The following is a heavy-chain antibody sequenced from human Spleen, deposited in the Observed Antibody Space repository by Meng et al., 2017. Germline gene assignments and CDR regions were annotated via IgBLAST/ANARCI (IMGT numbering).Heavy chain of an antibody. CDR2: IKSKTDGGTT. J-gene: IGHJ3*02. V-gene: IGHV3-15*01. Sequence: GESLKISCAASGFTFSNAWMSWVRQAPGKGLEWVGHIKSKTDGGTTDYTAPVKGRFTISRDDSKNTLYLQMNSLKTEDTAVYYCTTDSASYYDILTLDAFDIWGQGTMVTVSS. D-gene: IGHD3-9*01. CDR1: GFTFSNAW. CDR3: TTDSASYYDILTLDAFDI.